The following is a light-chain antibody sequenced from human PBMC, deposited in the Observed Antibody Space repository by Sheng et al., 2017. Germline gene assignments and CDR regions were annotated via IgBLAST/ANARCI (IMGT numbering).Light chain of an antibody. CDR2: RNN. Sequence: QSVLTQPPSASGTPGQRVTISCAGSRFNIGNNYVYWYQQVPGTAPKLLIYRNNQRPSGVPDRFSGSKSGTSASLAISGLQSEDEADYYCAAWDDSLKGLWVFGGGTKVTVL. V-gene: IGLV1-44*01. CDR3: AAWDDSLKGLWV. J-gene: IGLJ3*02. CDR1: RFNIGNNY.